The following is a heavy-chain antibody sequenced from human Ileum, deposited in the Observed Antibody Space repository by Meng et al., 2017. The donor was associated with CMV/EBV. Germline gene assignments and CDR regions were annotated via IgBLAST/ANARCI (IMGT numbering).Heavy chain of an antibody. CDR2: IYGGGTT. D-gene: IGHD3-3*01. CDR1: FPVGYKY. J-gene: IGHJ5*02. Sequence: FPVGYKYIIWFRQAPGKGLEWVSHIYGGGTTFYAESVKGRFTMSRDNSDNTLHLQMNNLRVEDTGVYYCASGSVIYRFGVINGWFDPWGEGALVTVSS. V-gene: IGHV3-53*01. CDR3: ASGSVIYRFGVINGWFDP.